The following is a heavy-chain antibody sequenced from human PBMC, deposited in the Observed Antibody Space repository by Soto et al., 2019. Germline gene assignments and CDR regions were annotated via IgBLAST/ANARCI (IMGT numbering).Heavy chain of an antibody. Sequence: KGLEWVSAISGSGGSTYYADSVKGRFTISRDNSKNTLYLQMNSLRAEDTAVYYCAIFFQAEDGIRDTVPVSAFLLNRSSDL. CDR2: ISGSGGST. D-gene: IGHD3-3*01. CDR3: AIFFQAEDGIRDTVPVSAFLLNRSSDL. V-gene: IGHV3-23*01. J-gene: IGHJ2*01.